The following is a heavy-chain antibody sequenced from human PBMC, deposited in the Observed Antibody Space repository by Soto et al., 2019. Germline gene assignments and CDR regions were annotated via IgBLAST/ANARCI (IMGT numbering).Heavy chain of an antibody. J-gene: IGHJ3*01. CDR2: ISGASTHI. V-gene: IGHV3-48*04. CDR1: GFTFTSHS. D-gene: IGHD2-8*01. Sequence: EVQLVESGGGLVQPRGSLSLSCAASGFTFTSHSMNWVRQAPGKGLEWISYISGASTHIYYADAVKGRFTIARDNAKNSLYLQMNGLRAEDTGVYYCARGVYQFLRNDALDFWGQGTMVTVSS. CDR3: ARGVYQFLRNDALDF.